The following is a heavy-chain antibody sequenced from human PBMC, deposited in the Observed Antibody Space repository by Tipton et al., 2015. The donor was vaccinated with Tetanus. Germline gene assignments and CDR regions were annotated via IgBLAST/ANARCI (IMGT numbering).Heavy chain of an antibody. J-gene: IGHJ6*02. Sequence: TLSLTCTVSGDPMNDFYWSWIRQPPGKGLEWIGHIFYSGNTDYNPSLKSRVTISVDTSRKQFSLRLSSVTAADTAVYYCARDQKYATLSHFFYGLDVWGQGTTVTVSS. CDR3: ARDQKYATLSHFFYGLDV. V-gene: IGHV4-59*01. CDR1: GDPMNDFY. CDR2: IFYSGNT. D-gene: IGHD2-15*01.